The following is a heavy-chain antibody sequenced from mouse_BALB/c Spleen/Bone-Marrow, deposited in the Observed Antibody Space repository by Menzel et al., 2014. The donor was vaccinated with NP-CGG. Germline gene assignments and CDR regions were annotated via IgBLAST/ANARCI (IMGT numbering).Heavy chain of an antibody. V-gene: IGHV1-15*01. J-gene: IGHJ4*01. D-gene: IGHD1-2*01. Sequence: AQLSEPGGELVRPGVSAPLSCKASGYRFTDYEMHWVKLTPVHGLDWIGSIDPETGGTAYNQKFKGKATLTVDKSSSTAYMELLSLTSEDSVVYYCARAPHYYGIRYSALDCWGQESSVDASS. CDR2: IDPETGGT. CDR3: ARAPHYYGIRYSALDC. CDR1: GYRFTDYE.